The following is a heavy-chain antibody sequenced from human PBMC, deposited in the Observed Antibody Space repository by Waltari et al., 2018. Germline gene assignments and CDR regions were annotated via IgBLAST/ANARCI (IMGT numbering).Heavy chain of an antibody. V-gene: IGHV3-21*01. J-gene: IGHJ3*02. CDR3: ATQSHSVRAFDI. Sequence: EVQLVESGGGLVKPGGSLRLSCAASGFTFSSYSMNWVRQAPGKGLEWVSSISSSSSYIYYADSVKGRFTISRDNAKNSLYLQMNSLRAEDTAVYYCATQSHSVRAFDIWGQGTMVTVSS. CDR2: ISSSSSYI. CDR1: GFTFSSYS. D-gene: IGHD2-21*01.